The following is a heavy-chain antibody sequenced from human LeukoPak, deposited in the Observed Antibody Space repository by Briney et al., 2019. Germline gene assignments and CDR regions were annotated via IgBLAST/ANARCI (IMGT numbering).Heavy chain of an antibody. CDR3: AKWRAALDY. J-gene: IGHJ4*02. CDR1: GFTFSSYA. CDR2: ISGSGGSA. D-gene: IGHD6-13*01. Sequence: GGSLRLSCAAAGFTFSSYAMSRGRQAPGKGLEWVSAISGSGGSAYYADSVKGRFTISRDNSKNRVYLQMNSLRAEDTAVYYCAKWRAALDYWGQGTLVTVSS. V-gene: IGHV3-23*01.